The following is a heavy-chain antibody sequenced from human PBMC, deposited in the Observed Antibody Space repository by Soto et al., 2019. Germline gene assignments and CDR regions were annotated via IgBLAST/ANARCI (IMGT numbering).Heavy chain of an antibody. CDR2: IYYSGST. D-gene: IGHD3-16*01. V-gene: IGHV4-31*03. CDR1: GGSIISGGYY. Sequence: SETLSLTCTVSGGSIISGGYYWSWIRQHPGKGLEWIGYIYYSGSTYYNPSLKSRVTISVDTSKNQFSLKLSSVTAADTAVYYCARVGGINWFAPWGQGTLVTVSS. CDR3: ARVGGINWFAP. J-gene: IGHJ5*02.